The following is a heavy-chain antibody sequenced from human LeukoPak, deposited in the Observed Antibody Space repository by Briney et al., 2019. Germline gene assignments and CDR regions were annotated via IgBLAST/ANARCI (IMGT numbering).Heavy chain of an antibody. Sequence: SETLSLTCTVSGGSISSGGYYWSWIRQHPGKGLEWIGYIYYSGSTYYNPSLKSRVTISVDTSKDQFSLKLSSVTAADTAVYYCARDPYYYGMDVWGQGTRVTVSS. CDR2: IYYSGST. CDR3: ARDPYYYGMDV. V-gene: IGHV4-31*03. J-gene: IGHJ6*02. CDR1: GGSISSGGYY.